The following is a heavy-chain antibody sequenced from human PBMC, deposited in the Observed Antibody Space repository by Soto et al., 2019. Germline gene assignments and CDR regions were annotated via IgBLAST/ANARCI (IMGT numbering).Heavy chain of an antibody. J-gene: IGHJ4*02. Sequence: QVQLVQSGAEVKRPGASVKVSCKASGYTFSDYGINWVRQAPGQGLEWMGWISGYKGNTNHVQKVQGRVTMTTDSSKSTGYLELRSLTSDDTAVYYCARTRGDTSSSAGFNYWGQGTLVTVSS. CDR3: ARTRGDTSSSAGFNY. D-gene: IGHD2-15*01. V-gene: IGHV1-18*01. CDR1: GYTFSDYG. CDR2: ISGYKGNT.